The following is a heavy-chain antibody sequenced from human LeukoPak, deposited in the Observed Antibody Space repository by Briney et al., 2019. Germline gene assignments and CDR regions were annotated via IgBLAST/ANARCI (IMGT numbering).Heavy chain of an antibody. D-gene: IGHD6-13*01. CDR1: GGSIRSYY. CDR2: IHYSGST. V-gene: IGHV4-59*01. Sequence: SETLSLTCTVSGGSIRSYYWRWIRQPPGKGLEWIGHIHYSGSTNYNPSLKSRVAISIDTSKNQFSLKLSSVTAADTAVYYCASAVVYTSYYGMDVWGQGTTVTVSS. CDR3: ASAVVYTSYYGMDV. J-gene: IGHJ6*02.